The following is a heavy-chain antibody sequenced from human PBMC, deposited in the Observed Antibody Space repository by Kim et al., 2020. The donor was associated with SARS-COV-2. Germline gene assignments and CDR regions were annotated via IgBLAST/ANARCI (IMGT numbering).Heavy chain of an antibody. V-gene: IGHV3-23*01. CDR1: GFTFSSYA. J-gene: IGHJ2*01. CDR2: ISGSGGST. CDR3: AKGGRYFDWLLSDYWYFDL. D-gene: IGHD3-9*01. Sequence: GGSLRLSCAASGFTFSSYAMSWVRQAPGKGLEWVSAISGSGGSTYYADSVKGRFTISRDNSKNTLYLQMNSLRAEDTAVYYCAKGGRYFDWLLSDYWYFDLWGRGTLVTVSS.